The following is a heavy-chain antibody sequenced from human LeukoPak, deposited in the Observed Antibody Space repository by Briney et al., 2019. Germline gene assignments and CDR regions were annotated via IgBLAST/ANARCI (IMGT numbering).Heavy chain of an antibody. CDR3: ARGARNGYFDWLAHFDH. CDR1: GGSISSYY. CDR2: IYYSGST. J-gene: IGHJ4*02. V-gene: IGHV4-59*01. D-gene: IGHD3-9*01. Sequence: SETLSLTCTVSGGSISSYYWSWIRQPPGKGLEWIGYIYYSGSTNYNPSLKSRVTISVDTSKNQFSLKLSSVTAADTAVYYCARGARNGYFDWLAHFDHWGQGTLVTVSS.